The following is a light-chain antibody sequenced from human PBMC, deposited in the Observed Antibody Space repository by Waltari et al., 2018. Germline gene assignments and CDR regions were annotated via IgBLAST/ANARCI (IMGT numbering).Light chain of an antibody. Sequence: QSALTQPASVSGSPGQSITISCTGSRGDIGSYNFVSWYQQEPGRAPKLIVYDVSQRPSGVSNRFSGSKSGNTASLTISGLQAEDEADYYCSSYTTTSSWVFGGGTK. CDR1: RGDIGSYNF. CDR2: DVS. V-gene: IGLV2-14*01. CDR3: SSYTTTSSWV. J-gene: IGLJ3*02.